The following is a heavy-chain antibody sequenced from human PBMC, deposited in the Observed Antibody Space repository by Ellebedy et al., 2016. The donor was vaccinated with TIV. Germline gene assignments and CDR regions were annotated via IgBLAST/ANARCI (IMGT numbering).Heavy chain of an antibody. D-gene: IGHD4-17*01. CDR3: ARDSADADYGDYGVDY. CDR2: ISAYNGNT. V-gene: IGHV1-18*01. J-gene: IGHJ4*02. CDR1: GYTFTSYG. Sequence: ASVKVSXXASGYTFTSYGISWVRQAPGQGLEWMGWISAYNGNTNYAQKLQGRVTMTTDTSTSTAYMELRSLRSDDTAVYYCARDSADADYGDYGVDYWGQGTLVTVSS.